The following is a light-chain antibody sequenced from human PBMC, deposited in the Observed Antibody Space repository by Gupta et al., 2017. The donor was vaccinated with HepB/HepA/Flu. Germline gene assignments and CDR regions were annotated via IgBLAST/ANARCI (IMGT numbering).Light chain of an antibody. Sequence: EIVLTQSPVTLPLSPGERATLSCRASQGVGSYLAWYQHKPGQAPRLLIHDASNRATGIPGRFRGSGYGTDFTLTISSLEPEDFAVYYCQHRYNGPLTFGGGTKVEIK. CDR1: QGVGSY. J-gene: IGKJ4*01. CDR2: DAS. V-gene: IGKV3-11*01. CDR3: QHRYNGPLT.